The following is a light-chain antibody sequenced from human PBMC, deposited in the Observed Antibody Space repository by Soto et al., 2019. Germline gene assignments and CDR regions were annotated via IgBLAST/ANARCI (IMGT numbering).Light chain of an antibody. J-gene: IGLJ1*01. V-gene: IGLV1-51*02. CDR1: SSNIGNNY. CDR3: RTWDSSLSAYV. Sequence: QSVLTQPPSVSAAPGQKVTISCSGSSSNIGNNYVSWYQQLPGTAPKLLIYENNKRPSGIPDRFSGSKSGTSATLGISGFQTGDEADYYCRTWDSSLSAYVFGTGTKVTVL. CDR2: ENN.